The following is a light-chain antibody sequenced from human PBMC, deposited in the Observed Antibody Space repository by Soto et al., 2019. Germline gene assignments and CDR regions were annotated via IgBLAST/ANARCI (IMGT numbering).Light chain of an antibody. V-gene: IGLV1-51*02. CDR2: ENN. J-gene: IGLJ7*01. CDR3: GTWDTSLIAML. CDR1: SSNVGNGF. Sequence: QSVLTQPPSVAAAPGQKVTISCSGTSSNVGNGFVSWYQKLPGTAPKLLIYENNKRPSGIPDRFSGSKSGTSATLGITGLQTGDEADYYCGTWDTSLIAMLFGGGTQLTVL.